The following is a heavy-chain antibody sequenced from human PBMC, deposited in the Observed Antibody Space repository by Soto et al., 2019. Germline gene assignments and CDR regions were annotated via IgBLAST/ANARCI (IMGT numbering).Heavy chain of an antibody. V-gene: IGHV1-8*01. Sequence: QVQLVQSGAEVKKPGASVKVSCKASGYTFTSYDINWVRQATGQGLEWMGWMNPNSGNTGYAQKFQGRVTMTRNTSISTAYMELSSLRSEDTAVYYCARVPGAILEWLLRPDPAWFDPWGQGTLVTVSS. J-gene: IGHJ5*02. D-gene: IGHD3-3*02. CDR1: GYTFTSYD. CDR2: MNPNSGNT. CDR3: ARVPGAILEWLLRPDPAWFDP.